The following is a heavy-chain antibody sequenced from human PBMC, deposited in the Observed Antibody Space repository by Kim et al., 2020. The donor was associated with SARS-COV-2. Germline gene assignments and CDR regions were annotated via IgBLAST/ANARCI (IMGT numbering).Heavy chain of an antibody. CDR2: T. CDR3: ARGYLYGDYGY. V-gene: IGHV4-30-2*04. J-gene: IGHJ4*02. D-gene: IGHD4-17*01. Sequence: TYYTPPLKSRVTISVDTSKNQFSLKVSSVTAADTAVYYCARGYLYGDYGYWGQGTLVTVSS.